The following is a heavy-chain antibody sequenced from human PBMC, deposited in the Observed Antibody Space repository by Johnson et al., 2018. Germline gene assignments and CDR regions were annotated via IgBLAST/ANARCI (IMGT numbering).Heavy chain of an antibody. D-gene: IGHD4-17*01. J-gene: IGHJ3*02. CDR3: ACGFMIHGDYPWLDAFDI. CDR2: MKHAGSEK. CDR1: GFTFSSYW. V-gene: IGHV3-7*01. Sequence: VQLVESGGGLVQPGGSLTLSCAASGFTFSSYWMNWVRQAPGKGLEWVANMKHAGSEKHYVESVKGRFTISRDNARDSLFLHMNSLRPEDTATYYCACGFMIHGDYPWLDAFDIWGQGTVVTVSS.